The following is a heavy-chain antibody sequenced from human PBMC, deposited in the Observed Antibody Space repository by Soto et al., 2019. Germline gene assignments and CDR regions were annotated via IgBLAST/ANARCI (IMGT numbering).Heavy chain of an antibody. CDR2: LSGNSDIV. Sequence: PGGSLRLSCVTSGFYFDNYAMHWVRQGPGKCPEWVSGLSGNSDIVAYADSVKGRFTISRDNAKKALYLQMNNLRPEDTGLYYCLISTGNFYADIDYWCQGXLLT. J-gene: IGHJ4*02. V-gene: IGHV3-9*01. CDR1: GFYFDNYA. CDR3: LISTGNFYADIDY. D-gene: IGHD7-27*01.